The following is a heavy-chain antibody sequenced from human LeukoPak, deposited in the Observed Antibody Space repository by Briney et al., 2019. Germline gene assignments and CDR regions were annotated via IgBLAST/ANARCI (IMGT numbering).Heavy chain of an antibody. V-gene: IGHV5-51*01. CDR1: GYSFSNYW. J-gene: IGHJ4*02. D-gene: IGHD2-21*02. Sequence: GESLKISCEGSGYSFSNYWIGWVRQMPGKGLEWMGIIYPGDYETRYSPSFQGLVTISVDKSISIAYLQWSSLKASDTAMYYCAIPPGYCGNDCSFDHWGQGTLVTASS. CDR3: AIPPGYCGNDCSFDH. CDR2: IYPGDYET.